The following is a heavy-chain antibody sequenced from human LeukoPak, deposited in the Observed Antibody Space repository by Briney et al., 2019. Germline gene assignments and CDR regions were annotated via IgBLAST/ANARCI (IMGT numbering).Heavy chain of an antibody. J-gene: IGHJ4*02. D-gene: IGHD3-10*01. Sequence: GRSLRLSCAASGFTLSSYGMHWVRQAPGKGLEWVAVISYDGTNQYYADSVKGRFTVSRDNSKNELYLQMNSLRAEETDVYNCAKEDYDGWGSYLGYWGQGTLVTVSS. CDR1: GFTLSSYG. V-gene: IGHV3-30*18. CDR2: ISYDGTNQ. CDR3: AKEDYDGWGSYLGY.